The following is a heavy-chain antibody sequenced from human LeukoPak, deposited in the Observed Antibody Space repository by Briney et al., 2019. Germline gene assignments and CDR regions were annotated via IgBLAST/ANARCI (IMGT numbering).Heavy chain of an antibody. V-gene: IGHV3-66*01. J-gene: IGHJ3*02. D-gene: IGHD1-14*01. CDR2: IYSGGST. CDR1: GFTVSSNY. Sequence: GGSLRLSCAASGFTVSSNYMSWVRQAPGKGLEWVSVIYSGGSTYYADSVKGRFTISRDNSKNTLYLQMNSLRAEDTAVYYCARDYWNRNDAFDIWGQGTMVTVSS. CDR3: ARDYWNRNDAFDI.